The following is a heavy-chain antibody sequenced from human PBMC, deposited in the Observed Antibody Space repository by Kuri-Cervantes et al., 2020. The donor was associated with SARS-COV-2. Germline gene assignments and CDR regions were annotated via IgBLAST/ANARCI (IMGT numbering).Heavy chain of an antibody. J-gene: IGHJ4*02. D-gene: IGHD1-26*01. CDR1: GGSISSGSYY. V-gene: IGHV4-61*02. Sequence: LRLSCTVSGGSISSGSYYWSWIRQPAGKGLEWIGRIYTSGSTYYNPSLKSRVTISVDTSKNQFSLKLSSVTAADTAVYYCARHEWEPYYFDYWGQGTLVTVSS. CDR2: IYTSGST. CDR3: ARHEWEPYYFDY.